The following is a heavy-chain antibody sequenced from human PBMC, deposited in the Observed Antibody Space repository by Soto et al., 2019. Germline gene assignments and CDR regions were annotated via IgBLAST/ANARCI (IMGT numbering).Heavy chain of an antibody. CDR3: TPDPILAAAGGSDP. Sequence: EVQLVESGGGLVKPGGSLRLSCEASGFTCIYAWMNWVRQAPGKGLEWVGHIKSNTDGGTTDYAAPVNGRFTISRDDSKTTLYLQMNSLKTEDTAVYYCTPDPILAAAGGSDPWGQGTLVTVSS. CDR1: GFTCIYAW. CDR2: IKSNTDGGTT. D-gene: IGHD6-13*01. J-gene: IGHJ5*02. V-gene: IGHV3-15*01.